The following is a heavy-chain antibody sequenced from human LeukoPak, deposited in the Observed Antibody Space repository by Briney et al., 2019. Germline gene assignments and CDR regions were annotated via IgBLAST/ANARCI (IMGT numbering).Heavy chain of an antibody. CDR1: GGTFSSYA. J-gene: IGHJ6*02. V-gene: IGHV1-69*13. CDR2: IIPIFGTA. D-gene: IGHD1-7*01. Sequence: SVKVSCKASGGTFSSYAISWVRQAPGKGLEWMGGIIPIFGTANYAQKFQGRVTITADESTSTAYMELSSLRSEDTAVYYCASRFSITGTTPGYYYNYGMDVWGQGTTVTVPS. CDR3: ASRFSITGTTPGYYYNYGMDV.